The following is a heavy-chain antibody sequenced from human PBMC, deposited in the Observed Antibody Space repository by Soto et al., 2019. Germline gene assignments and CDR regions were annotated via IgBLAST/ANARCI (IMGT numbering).Heavy chain of an antibody. Sequence: GGSLRLSCAASGFTVSSNYMSWVHQAPGKGLEWVSVIYSGGSTYYADSVKGRFTISRDNSKNTLYLQMNSLRAEDTAVYYCARAEQQWLTLWGQGTLVTVSS. D-gene: IGHD6-19*01. CDR3: ARAEQQWLTL. CDR2: IYSGGST. CDR1: GFTVSSNY. V-gene: IGHV3-53*01. J-gene: IGHJ4*02.